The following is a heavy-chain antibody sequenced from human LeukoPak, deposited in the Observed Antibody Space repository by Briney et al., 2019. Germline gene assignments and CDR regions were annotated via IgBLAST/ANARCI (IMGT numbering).Heavy chain of an antibody. CDR2: VNPNSGDT. CDR3: TRGGVDNNLLDF. CDR1: GYPFTASG. J-gene: IGHJ4*02. Sequence: ASVTVSCKPSGYPFTASGLTWIRQAPGQGLEWMGWVNPNSGDTTYAQSLQGRVTMTTDASTSTAYMELRSLRSDDTAVYYCTRGGVDNNLLDFWGQGTLVTVSS. V-gene: IGHV1-18*01. D-gene: IGHD1-1*01.